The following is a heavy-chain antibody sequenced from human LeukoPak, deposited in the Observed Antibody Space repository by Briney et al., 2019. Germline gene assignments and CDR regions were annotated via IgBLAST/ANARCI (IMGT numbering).Heavy chain of an antibody. CDR1: GFTCSSDS. Sequence: GGPLILSCASSGFTCSSDSMKWCRQDPGKGRQGVSYISSSSSTIYYEASVKGRFTISRDNAKNSLSLQMNSLRAEDTAVYYCARAGKNFWSGYYTSDYWGQGTLVTVSS. D-gene: IGHD3-3*01. J-gene: IGHJ4*02. CDR3: ARAGKNFWSGYYTSDY. V-gene: IGHV3-48*01. CDR2: ISSSSSTI.